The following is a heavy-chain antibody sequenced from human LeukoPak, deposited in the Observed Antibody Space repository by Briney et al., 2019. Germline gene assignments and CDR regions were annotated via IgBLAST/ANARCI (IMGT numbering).Heavy chain of an antibody. Sequence: GGSLRLSCAASGFTFSSYSMNWVRQAPGKGLEWVSAINAGGGSTHNADSVKGRFTISRAISKSTVYLQMNTLRADDTAVYYCAKGGGDYYFDYWGQGTLVTVSS. J-gene: IGHJ4*02. CDR1: GFTFSSYS. V-gene: IGHV3-23*01. CDR2: INAGGGST. D-gene: IGHD2-21*01. CDR3: AKGGGDYYFDY.